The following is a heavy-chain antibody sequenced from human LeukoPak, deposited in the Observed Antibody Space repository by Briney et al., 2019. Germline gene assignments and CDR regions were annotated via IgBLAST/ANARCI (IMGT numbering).Heavy chain of an antibody. CDR2: ISSSGSTI. D-gene: IGHD6-6*01. CDR3: ARADDSSSGYFDY. CDR1: GFAFSSYE. Sequence: GGSLRLSCAASGFAFSSYEMNWVRQAPGKGLEWVSYISSSGSTIYYADSVKGRFTISRDNAKNSLYLQMNSLRAEDTAVYYCARADDSSSGYFDYWGQGTLVTVSS. J-gene: IGHJ4*02. V-gene: IGHV3-48*03.